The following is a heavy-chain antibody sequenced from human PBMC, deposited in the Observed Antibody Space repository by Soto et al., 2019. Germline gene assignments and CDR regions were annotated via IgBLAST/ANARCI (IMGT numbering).Heavy chain of an antibody. CDR1: GYTFTSYG. CDR2: ISAYNGNT. CDR3: ARPYIWGSYRFDAFDI. Sequence: QVQLVQSGAEVKKPGASVKVSCKASGYTFTSYGISWVRQAPGQGLEWMGWISAYNGNTNYAQKLQGRVTMTTDNSTSTAYMELRSRSSDDTAVYYCARPYIWGSYRFDAFDIWGQGTMVTFSS. D-gene: IGHD3-16*02. J-gene: IGHJ3*02. V-gene: IGHV1-18*01.